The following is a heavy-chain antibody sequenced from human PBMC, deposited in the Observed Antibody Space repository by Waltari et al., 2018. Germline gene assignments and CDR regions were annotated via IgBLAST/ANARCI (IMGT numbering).Heavy chain of an antibody. V-gene: IGHV4-31*01. CDR1: GGSISSGGYY. D-gene: IGHD3-16*01. CDR2: LFCGGST. J-gene: IGHJ4*02. Sequence: QVQLQESGPGLVKPSQTLSLTCTVSGGSISSGGYYWSWIRQHPGKGLEWIGVLFCGGSTYYNPSLSGLFTISVDTSKNQFSRRLGSGTAGDTAVYYCGGGGEGGVDYWGQGTLVTVSS. CDR3: GGGGEGGVDY.